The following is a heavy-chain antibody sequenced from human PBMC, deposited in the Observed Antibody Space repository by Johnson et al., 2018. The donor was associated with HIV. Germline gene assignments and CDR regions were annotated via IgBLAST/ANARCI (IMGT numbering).Heavy chain of an antibody. CDR3: ARGGYGEVFDI. CDR1: GFTFSSYA. D-gene: IGHD4-17*01. Sequence: QMQLVESGVGVVQPGRSLRLSCAASGFTFSSYAMHWVRQAPGKGLEWVAVISYDGSNKYYADSVKGRFTISRDNSKNTLYLQMNSLRAEDTAVYYCARGGYGEVFDIWGQGTMVTVSS. V-gene: IGHV3-30*04. J-gene: IGHJ3*02. CDR2: ISYDGSNK.